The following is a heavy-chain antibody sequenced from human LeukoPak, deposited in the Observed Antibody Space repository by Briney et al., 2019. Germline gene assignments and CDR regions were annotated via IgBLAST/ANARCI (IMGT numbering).Heavy chain of an antibody. V-gene: IGHV3-7*03. J-gene: IGHJ4*02. CDR2: INHNGNVN. D-gene: IGHD3-16*02. CDR1: GFTFSSYW. CDR3: ARDGRGSYRFDY. Sequence: PGGSLRLSCAASGFTFSSYWMNWARQAPGKGLEWVASINHNGNVNYYVDSVKGRFTFSRDNAKNSLYLQMNSLRAEDTAVYYCARDGRGSYRFDYWGQGTLVTVSS.